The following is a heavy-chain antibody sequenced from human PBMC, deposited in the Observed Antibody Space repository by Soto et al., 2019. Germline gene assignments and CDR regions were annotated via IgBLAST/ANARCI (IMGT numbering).Heavy chain of an antibody. CDR1: GFSLSTSVVG. J-gene: IGHJ2*01. V-gene: IGHV2-5*02. Sequence: QITLKESGPTLVNPTQTLTLTCTFSGFSLSTSVVGVGWIRQPPGKAMEWLALIYGDADNRYSPSLKSRLTSTKDTSKNQVVLTMTNMDPVDTATYYCAHRQDHGDYRGDWYFDLWGRGTLVTVSS. CDR3: AHRQDHGDYRGDWYFDL. D-gene: IGHD4-17*01. CDR2: IYGDADN.